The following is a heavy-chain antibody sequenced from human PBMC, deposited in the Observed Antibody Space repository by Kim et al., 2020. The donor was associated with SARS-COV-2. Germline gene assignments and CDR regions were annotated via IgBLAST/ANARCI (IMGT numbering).Heavy chain of an antibody. D-gene: IGHD2-15*01. CDR2: ISGSGGST. Sequence: GGSLRLSCAASGFTFSSYAMSWVRQAPGKGLEWVSAISGSGGSTYYADSVKGRFTISRDNSKNTLYLQMNSLRAEDTAVYYCAKGGYCSGGSCPNYYYYGMDVWGQGTTVTVSS. CDR1: GFTFSSYA. CDR3: AKGGYCSGGSCPNYYYYGMDV. V-gene: IGHV3-23*01. J-gene: IGHJ6*02.